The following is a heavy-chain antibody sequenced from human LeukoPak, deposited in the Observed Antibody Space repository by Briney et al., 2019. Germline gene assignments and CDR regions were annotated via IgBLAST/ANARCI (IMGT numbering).Heavy chain of an antibody. J-gene: IGHJ4*02. Sequence: KPSETLSLTCTVSGGSISSSSYYWGWIRQPPGKGLEWIGSIYYSGSTYYNPSLKSRVSISVDTSKNQFSLKLSSVTAADTAVYYCARSRGSYEEGFDYWGQGTLVTVSS. D-gene: IGHD1-26*01. CDR3: ARSRGSYEEGFDY. V-gene: IGHV4-39*07. CDR1: GGSISSSSYY. CDR2: IYYSGST.